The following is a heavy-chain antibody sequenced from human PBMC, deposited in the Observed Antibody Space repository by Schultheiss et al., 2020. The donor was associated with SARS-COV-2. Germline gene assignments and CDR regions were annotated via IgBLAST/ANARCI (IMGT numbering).Heavy chain of an antibody. CDR1: GFTFSRYT. CDR3: ARDSVYSSSSPYYYYGLDV. D-gene: IGHD6-6*01. Sequence: GGSLSLSCAVSGFTFSRYTMNWVRQAPGKGLEWVSSISSSSSYIYYADEVKGRFTISRDNAKNSLYLQMNSLRAEDTAVYYCARDSVYSSSSPYYYYGLDVWGQGTTVTVSS. V-gene: IGHV3-21*01. J-gene: IGHJ6*02. CDR2: ISSSSSYI.